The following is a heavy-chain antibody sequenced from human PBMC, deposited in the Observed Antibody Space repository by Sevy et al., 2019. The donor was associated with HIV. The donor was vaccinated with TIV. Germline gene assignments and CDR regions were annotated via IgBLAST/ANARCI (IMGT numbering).Heavy chain of an antibody. Sequence: GGSLRLSCAASGFTFSDYAMSWVRQAPGKGLEGVSAISGSGGRTYYTHSVKGRFTISRDNSRNTLYLQMNSLTAEDTAVYYCARGPKVAVAPFDYWGQGTLVTVSS. CDR2: ISGSGGRT. CDR1: GFTFSDYA. V-gene: IGHV3-23*01. D-gene: IGHD6-19*01. CDR3: ARGPKVAVAPFDY. J-gene: IGHJ4*02.